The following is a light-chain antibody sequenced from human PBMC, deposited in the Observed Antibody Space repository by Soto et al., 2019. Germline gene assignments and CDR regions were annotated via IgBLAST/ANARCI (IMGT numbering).Light chain of an antibody. V-gene: IGLV2-8*01. CDR2: EVT. J-gene: IGLJ1*01. Sequence: QSLLTQPPSASGTPGQPVTISCPGPSSDVGDYNYVSWYQQHPGKAPKLTIYEVTKRPSGVPDRFSAFKSGNTASLTVSGLQAEDEADYYCSSYAGSNNYVFGTGTKVTVL. CDR1: SSDVGDYNY. CDR3: SSYAGSNNYV.